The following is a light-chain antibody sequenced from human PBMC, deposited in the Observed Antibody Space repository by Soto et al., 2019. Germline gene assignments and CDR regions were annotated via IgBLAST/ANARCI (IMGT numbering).Light chain of an antibody. V-gene: IGKV3-15*01. J-gene: IGKJ1*01. CDR3: QQYNNWWT. CDR2: GAS. Sequence: IVLTQSPGTLSFSPVERATLSCRATQHVSSSYLAWYQQKPGQAPRLLIYGASTRATGIPARFSGSGSGTEFTLTISSLQSEDFAVYYCQQYNNWWTFGQGTKVDIK. CDR1: QHVSSSY.